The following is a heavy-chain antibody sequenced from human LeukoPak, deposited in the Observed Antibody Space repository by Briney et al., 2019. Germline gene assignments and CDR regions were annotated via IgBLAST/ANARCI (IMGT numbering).Heavy chain of an antibody. V-gene: IGHV4-59*01. Sequence: PGGSLRLSCAASGFTFSDYYMSWIRQPPGKGLEWIGYIYYSGSTNYNPSLKSRVTISVDTSKNQFSLKLSSVTAAVTAVYYCARVLGVTTRDAFDIWGQGTMVTVSS. J-gene: IGHJ3*02. D-gene: IGHD4-17*01. CDR1: GFTFSDYY. CDR2: IYYSGST. CDR3: ARVLGVTTRDAFDI.